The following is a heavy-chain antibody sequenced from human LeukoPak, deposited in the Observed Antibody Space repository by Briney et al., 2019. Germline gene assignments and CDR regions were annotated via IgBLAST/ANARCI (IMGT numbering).Heavy chain of an antibody. D-gene: IGHD3-22*01. Sequence: GGSLRLSCAASGFTFSSYVMHWVRQAPGKGLEWVAFIRYDGSNKYYADSVKGRFTISRDSSKNTLYLQMNSLRAEDTAVYYCARVSSGYANAFDIWGQGTMVTVSS. CDR3: ARVSSGYANAFDI. CDR2: IRYDGSNK. V-gene: IGHV3-30*02. J-gene: IGHJ3*02. CDR1: GFTFSSYV.